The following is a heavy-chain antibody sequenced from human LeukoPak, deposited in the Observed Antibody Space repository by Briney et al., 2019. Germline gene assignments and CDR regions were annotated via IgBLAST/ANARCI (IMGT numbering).Heavy chain of an antibody. CDR1: GGSISSGDYY. CDR2: IYYSGST. V-gene: IGHV4-30-4*01. J-gene: IGHJ5*02. Sequence: SQTLSLTCTVSGGSISSGDYYWSWIRQPPGKGLEWIGYIYYSGSTYYNPSLKSRVTISVDTSKNQFSLKLSSVTAADTAVYYCARSPLVGLLEWLPNWFDPWGQGTLVTVSS. D-gene: IGHD3-3*02. CDR3: ARSPLVGLLEWLPNWFDP.